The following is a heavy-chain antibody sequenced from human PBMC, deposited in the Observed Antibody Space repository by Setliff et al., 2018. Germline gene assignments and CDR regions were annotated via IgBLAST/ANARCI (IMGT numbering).Heavy chain of an antibody. CDR2: IYYSGST. CDR3: ARGLGIVVVPAAIGCWFDP. CDR1: GGSISSGGYY. Sequence: SETLSLTCTVSGGSISSGGYYWSWIRQHPGKGLEWIGYIYYSGSTYYNPSLKSRVTISVDTSKNQFSLKLSSVTAADTAVYYCARGLGIVVVPAAIGCWFDPWDQGTLVTVSS. D-gene: IGHD2-2*03. V-gene: IGHV4-31*03. J-gene: IGHJ5*02.